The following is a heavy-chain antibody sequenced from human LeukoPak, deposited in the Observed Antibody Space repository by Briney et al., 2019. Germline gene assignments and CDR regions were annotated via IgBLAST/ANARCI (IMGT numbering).Heavy chain of an antibody. D-gene: IGHD1-26*01. CDR1: GGSISSSSYY. CDR2: IYYSGST. CDR3: ARQGSGNYLSPVNY. Sequence: PSETLSLTCTVSGGSISSSSYYWGWIRQPPGKGLEWIGTIYYSGSTYYNPSLKSRVTISVDTSKNQFSLKLSSVTAADTAVDYCARQGSGNYLSPVNYWGQGTLVTVSS. V-gene: IGHV4-39*01. J-gene: IGHJ4*02.